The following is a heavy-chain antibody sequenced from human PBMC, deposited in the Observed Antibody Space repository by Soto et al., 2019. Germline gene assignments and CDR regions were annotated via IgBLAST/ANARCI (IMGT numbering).Heavy chain of an antibody. D-gene: IGHD6-6*01. J-gene: IGHJ4*02. Sequence: XATLSLTCTVSGGSISSYYWSWIRQPPGKGLEWIGYIYYSGSTNYNPSLKSRVTISVDTSKNQFSLKLSSVTAADTAVYYCARGSGIAARGGLDYWGQGTLVTVSS. V-gene: IGHV4-59*01. CDR3: ARGSGIAARGGLDY. CDR2: IYYSGST. CDR1: GGSISSYY.